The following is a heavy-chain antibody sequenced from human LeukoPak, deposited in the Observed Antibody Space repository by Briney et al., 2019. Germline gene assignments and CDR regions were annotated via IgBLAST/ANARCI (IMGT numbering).Heavy chain of an antibody. Sequence: GGSLRLSCAASGFTFSSYSMNWVRQAPGKGLEWVSSISSSSSYIYYADSVKGRFTISRDNAKNSLYLQMNSLRAEDTAVYYCATEGTGYSYGQHFDYWGQGTLVTVSS. CDR2: ISSSSSYI. CDR3: ATEGTGYSYGQHFDY. D-gene: IGHD5-18*01. CDR1: GFTFSSYS. J-gene: IGHJ4*02. V-gene: IGHV3-21*01.